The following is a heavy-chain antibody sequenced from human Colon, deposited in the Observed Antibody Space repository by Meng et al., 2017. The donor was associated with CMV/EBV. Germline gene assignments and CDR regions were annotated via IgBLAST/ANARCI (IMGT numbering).Heavy chain of an antibody. CDR3: ARVPTVVTVPVRYYYSLDV. V-gene: IGHV4-34*01. Sequence: GSLRLSCAVYGGSFSGYYWSWIRQPPGKGLEWLGDINHSGSTNYKSSLKSRVTISVDTSKNQFSLRLNSVTAADTAVYYCARVPTVVTVPVRYYYSLDVWGQGTPVTVSS. CDR2: INHSGST. CDR1: GGSFSGYY. D-gene: IGHD2-2*01. J-gene: IGHJ6*02.